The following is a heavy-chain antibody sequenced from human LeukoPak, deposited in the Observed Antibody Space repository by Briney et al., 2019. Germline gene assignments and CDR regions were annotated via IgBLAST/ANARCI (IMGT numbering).Heavy chain of an antibody. V-gene: IGHV3-23*01. CDR1: GFTFSSYG. Sequence: QAGGSLRLSCAASGFTFSSYGMHWVRQAPGKGLEWVSAISGSGGSTYYADSVKGRFTISRDNSKNTLYLQINSLRAEDTAVYYCAKDAIYDSGSSYWGQGTLVTVSS. CDR3: AKDAIYDSGSSY. CDR2: ISGSGGST. J-gene: IGHJ4*02. D-gene: IGHD3-10*01.